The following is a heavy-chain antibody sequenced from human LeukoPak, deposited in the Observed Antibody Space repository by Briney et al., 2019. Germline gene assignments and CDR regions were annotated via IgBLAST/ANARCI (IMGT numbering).Heavy chain of an antibody. CDR1: GYTPTELS. CDR3: ARNIAAAGTGSPGPFDP. Sequence: RASVKVSCKVSGYTPTELSMHWVRQAPGKGLEWMGGFDPEDGETIYAQKFQGRVTMTEDTSTDTAYMELSSLRSGDTAVYYCARNIAAAGTGSPGPFDPWGQGTLVTVSS. J-gene: IGHJ5*02. V-gene: IGHV1-24*01. CDR2: FDPEDGET. D-gene: IGHD6-13*01.